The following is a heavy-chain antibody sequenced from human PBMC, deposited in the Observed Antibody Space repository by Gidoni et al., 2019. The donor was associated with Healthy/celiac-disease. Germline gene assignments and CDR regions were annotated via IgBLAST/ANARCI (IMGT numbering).Heavy chain of an antibody. CDR3: ASNGGVDTAMGDAFDI. Sequence: QVQLQQSGPGLVKPSQTLSLPCAISGDSVSSNSAAWNWIRQSPSRGLEWLGRTYYRSKWYNDYAVSVKSRITINPDTSKNQFSLQLNSVTPEDTAVYYCASNGGVDTAMGDAFDIWGQGTMVTVSS. CDR2: TYYRSKWYN. D-gene: IGHD5-18*01. CDR1: GDSVSSNSAA. V-gene: IGHV6-1*01. J-gene: IGHJ3*02.